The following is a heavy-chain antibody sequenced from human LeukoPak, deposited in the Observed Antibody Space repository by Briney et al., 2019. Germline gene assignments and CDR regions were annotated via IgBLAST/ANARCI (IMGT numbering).Heavy chain of an antibody. V-gene: IGHV3-23*01. CDR1: GFSFSRHA. J-gene: IGHJ5*02. CDR2: ISGSDDRT. D-gene: IGHD6-19*01. Sequence: PGGSLRLSCAASGFSFSRHAMSWVRQAPGKGLEWVTAISGSDDRTFYAGSVKGRFTVSRDNSKNTLYLQMSSLRAESTAIYYCAKGDSSAWYESNWFDPWGQGTLVTVSS. CDR3: AKGDSSAWYESNWFDP.